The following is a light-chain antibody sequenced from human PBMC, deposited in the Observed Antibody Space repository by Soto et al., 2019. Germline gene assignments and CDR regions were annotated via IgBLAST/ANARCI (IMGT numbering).Light chain of an antibody. J-gene: IGKJ3*01. CDR3: HQFNNYPFT. V-gene: IGKV1D-13*01. Sequence: ALQLTQSPSSLSASVGDRVTITCRASQGISSALAWYQQKPGKAPKLLIYDASSLESGVPSRFSGSGSGTDFTLTISSLQPEDFATYYCHQFNNYPFTFGPGTKVDIK. CDR2: DAS. CDR1: QGISSA.